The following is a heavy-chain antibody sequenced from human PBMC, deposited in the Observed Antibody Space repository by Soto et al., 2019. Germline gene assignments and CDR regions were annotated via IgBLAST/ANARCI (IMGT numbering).Heavy chain of an antibody. V-gene: IGHV1-58*01. CDR1: GFTFTSSA. D-gene: IGHD3-16*02. Sequence: QMQLVQSGPEVKKPGTSVKVSCKASGFTFTSSAVQWVRQARGQRLEWIGWIVVGSGNTNYAQKFQERVTITRDISTSTAYMELSSLRSEDTAVYYCAAVEYYDYVWGSSRSDYWGQGTLVTVSS. CDR2: IVVGSGNT. CDR3: AAVEYYDYVWGSSRSDY. J-gene: IGHJ4*02.